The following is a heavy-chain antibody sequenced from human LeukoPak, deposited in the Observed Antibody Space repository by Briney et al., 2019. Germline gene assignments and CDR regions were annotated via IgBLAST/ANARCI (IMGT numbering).Heavy chain of an antibody. J-gene: IGHJ4*02. CDR3: ASATGSYSYFDY. CDR1: GYSFTTHW. CDR2: IYPDDSDT. D-gene: IGHD1-26*01. Sequence: GESLKISCKASGYSFTTHWIGWVRQMLGKGLEWMGIIYPDDSDTKYSPSFQGQVTISADKSISTAFLQWSSLKASDTAMYYCASATGSYSYFDYWGQGTLVTVSS. V-gene: IGHV5-51*01.